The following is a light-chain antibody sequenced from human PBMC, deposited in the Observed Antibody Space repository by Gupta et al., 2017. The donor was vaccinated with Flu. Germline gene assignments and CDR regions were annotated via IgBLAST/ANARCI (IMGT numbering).Light chain of an antibody. CDR1: NLEKKY. V-gene: IGLV3-1*01. J-gene: IGLJ3*02. CDR3: QAWDRTTRV. CDR2: QDN. Sequence: PGQTAAIACAGDNLEKKYVCWYQQKPGQSPVLVMYQDNRRPSGIPERFSGSASGNTAILASSGARAMDEADYYCQAWDRTTRVFGGGTKLTVL.